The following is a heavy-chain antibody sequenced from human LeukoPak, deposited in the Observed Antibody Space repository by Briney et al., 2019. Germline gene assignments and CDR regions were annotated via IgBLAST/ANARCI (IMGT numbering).Heavy chain of an antibody. CDR2: ISPHTYTT. V-gene: IGHV1-18*01. J-gene: IGHJ4*02. CDR3: ARGQSMYY. Sequence: ASVTISFTASVYTFNNFVISWVRQAPGQGLEWVGWISPHTYTTKYAQKVQGRLTMTTDASTTTVYMELRSLRFDDTAVYFCARGQSMYYWGQGTPVTVSS. CDR1: VYTFNNFV. D-gene: IGHD3-16*01.